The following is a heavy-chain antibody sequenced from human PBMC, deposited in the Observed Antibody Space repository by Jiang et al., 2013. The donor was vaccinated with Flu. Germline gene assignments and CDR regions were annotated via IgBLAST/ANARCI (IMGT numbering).Heavy chain of an antibody. J-gene: IGHJ6*02. D-gene: IGHD6-6*01. CDR3: ARTDRSIAARPYYYGMDV. Sequence: YAVSVKSRITINPDTSKNQFSLQLNSVTPEDTAVYYCARTDRSIAARPYYYGMDVWGQGTTVTVSS. V-gene: IGHV6-1*01.